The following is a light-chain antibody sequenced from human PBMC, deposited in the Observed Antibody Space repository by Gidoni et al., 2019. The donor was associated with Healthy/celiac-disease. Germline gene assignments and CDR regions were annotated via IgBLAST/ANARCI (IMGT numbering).Light chain of an antibody. CDR2: GAS. J-gene: IGKJ2*01. CDR1: QSVISN. Sequence: ELVITPSPATLSVSPGETATLSCRASQSVISNLDWYQQKPGQAPRLLIYGASARVNGIPARFSGSGSGTEFTLTISSLQSEDFAVYYCQQYNNWPLYTFGQGTKLEIK. V-gene: IGKV3-15*01. CDR3: QQYNNWPLYT.